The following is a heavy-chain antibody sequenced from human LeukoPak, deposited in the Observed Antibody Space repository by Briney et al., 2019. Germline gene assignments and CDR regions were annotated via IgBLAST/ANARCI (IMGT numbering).Heavy chain of an antibody. CDR3: AKNPRLEGWIYFDS. CDR1: GFTFSSYS. V-gene: IGHV3-23*01. J-gene: IGHJ4*02. D-gene: IGHD1-1*01. Sequence: GGSLRLSCAASGFTFSSYSMSWVRQAPGKGLEWVSSISGSGGRIDYADSVKGRFAISRDNSKNTLSLQMNSLTAEDTAVYYCAKNPRLEGWIYFDSWGQGILVTVSA. CDR2: ISGSGGRI.